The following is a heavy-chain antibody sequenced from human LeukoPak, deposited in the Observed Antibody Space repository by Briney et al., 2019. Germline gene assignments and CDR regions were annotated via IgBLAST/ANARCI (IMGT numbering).Heavy chain of an antibody. CDR1: GFTFSSYG. V-gene: IGHV3-33*06. CDR3: AKDEWRGPFDY. CDR2: IWYDGSNK. Sequence: PGGSLRLSCAASGFTFSSYGMHWVRQAPGKGLEWVAVIWYDGSNKYYADSVKGRFTISRDNSKNTLYLQMNSLRAEDTAVYYCAKDEWRGPFDYWGQGTLVTVSS. D-gene: IGHD3-3*01. J-gene: IGHJ4*02.